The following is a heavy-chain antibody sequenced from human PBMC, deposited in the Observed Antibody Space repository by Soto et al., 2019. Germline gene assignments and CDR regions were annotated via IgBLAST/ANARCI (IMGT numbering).Heavy chain of an antibody. Sequence: PGGSLRLSCAASGFTFSSYGMHWVRQAPGKGLEWVAVIWYDGSNKYYADSVKGRFTISRDNSKNTLYLQMNSLRAEDTAVYYCARDISYYDSSPVANWGQGTLVTVSS. V-gene: IGHV3-33*01. CDR3: ARDISYYDSSPVAN. D-gene: IGHD3-22*01. J-gene: IGHJ4*02. CDR1: GFTFSSYG. CDR2: IWYDGSNK.